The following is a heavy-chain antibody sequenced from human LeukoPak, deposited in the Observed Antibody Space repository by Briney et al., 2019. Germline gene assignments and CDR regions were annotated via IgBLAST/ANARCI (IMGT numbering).Heavy chain of an antibody. J-gene: IGHJ4*02. CDR2: IGIAGDT. CDR1: GFTFTNYD. Sequence: PGGSLRLSCAASGFTFTNYDMHCVRQVTGKGLEWVSAIGIAGDTYYPGSVRGRFTISRENAKNSLYLQMNSLRDGDTAVYYCVRGGSGWYYFDYWGQGTLVTVSS. D-gene: IGHD6-19*01. V-gene: IGHV3-13*04. CDR3: VRGGSGWYYFDY.